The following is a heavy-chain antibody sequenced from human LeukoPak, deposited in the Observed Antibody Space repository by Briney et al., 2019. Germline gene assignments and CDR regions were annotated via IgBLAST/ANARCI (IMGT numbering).Heavy chain of an antibody. CDR3: AKEGRWLQIAIDY. Sequence: PGGSLRLSCAASGFTFSSYNMNWVRQAPGKGPEWVSYISSSSNTIYYADSVKGRFTISRDNAKNSLYLQMNSLRAEDTAVYYCAKEGRWLQIAIDYWGQGTLVTVSS. CDR2: ISSSSNTI. CDR1: GFTFSSYN. V-gene: IGHV3-48*04. J-gene: IGHJ4*02. D-gene: IGHD5-24*01.